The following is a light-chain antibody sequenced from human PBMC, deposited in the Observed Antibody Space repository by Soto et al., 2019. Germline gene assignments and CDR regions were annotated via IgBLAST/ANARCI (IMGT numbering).Light chain of an antibody. CDR3: GTWDSRLSALYV. Sequence: QSVLTQPPSVSAAPGQRVTISCSGSSSNIGDNYVSWYQQLPGSAPKLLIYENIKRPSGIPGRFSGSKSGTSATLDITGLQTGDEADYYCGTWDSRLSALYVFGTGTKLTVL. CDR1: SSNIGDNY. J-gene: IGLJ1*01. CDR2: ENI. V-gene: IGLV1-51*02.